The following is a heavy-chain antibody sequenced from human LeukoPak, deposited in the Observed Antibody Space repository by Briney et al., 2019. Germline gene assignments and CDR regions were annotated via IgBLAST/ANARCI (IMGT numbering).Heavy chain of an antibody. J-gene: IGHJ4*02. CDR3: ACSPRPVFGVVPPGY. Sequence: PGRSLRLSCAASGFTFSSYAMHWVRQAPGKGLEWVAVISYDGSNKYYADSVKGRFTISRDNSKNTLYLQMNSLRAEDTAVYYCACSPRPVFGVVPPGYWGQGTLATVSS. CDR1: GFTFSSYA. D-gene: IGHD3-3*01. CDR2: ISYDGSNK. V-gene: IGHV3-30-3*01.